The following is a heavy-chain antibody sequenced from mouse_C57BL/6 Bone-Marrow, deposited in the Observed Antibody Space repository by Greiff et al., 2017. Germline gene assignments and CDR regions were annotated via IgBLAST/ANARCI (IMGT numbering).Heavy chain of an antibody. V-gene: IGHV1-19*01. CDR2: INPYNGGT. CDR3: ARSTTVVPTFDV. Sequence: EVKLVESGPVLVKPGASVKMSCKASGYTFTDYYMNWVKQSHGKSLEWIGVINPYNGGTSYNQKFKGKATLTVDKSSSTAYMELNSLTSEDSAVYYCARSTTVVPTFDVWGTGTTVTVSS. J-gene: IGHJ1*03. CDR1: GYTFTDYY. D-gene: IGHD1-1*01.